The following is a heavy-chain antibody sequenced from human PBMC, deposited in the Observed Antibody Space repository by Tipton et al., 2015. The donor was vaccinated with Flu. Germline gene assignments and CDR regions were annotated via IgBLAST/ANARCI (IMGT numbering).Heavy chain of an antibody. CDR3: ARLGGITIFGVVTPYYYYGMDV. CDR2: ISAYNGNT. Sequence: QVQLVQSGAEVKKPGASVKVSCKASGYTFTSYGISWVRQAPGQGLEWMGWISAYNGNTNYAQKLQGRVTMTTDTSTSTAYMELRSLGSDDTAVYYCARLGGITIFGVVTPYYYYGMDVWGQGTTVTVSS. D-gene: IGHD3-3*01. CDR1: GYTFTSYG. V-gene: IGHV1-18*01. J-gene: IGHJ6*02.